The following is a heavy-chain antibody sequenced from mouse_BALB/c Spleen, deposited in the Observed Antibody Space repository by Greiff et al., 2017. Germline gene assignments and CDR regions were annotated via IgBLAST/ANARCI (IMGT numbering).Heavy chain of an antibody. V-gene: IGHV1-4*01. CDR3: ARLGRTDYYAMDY. J-gene: IGHJ4*01. CDR1: GYTFTSYT. Sequence: QVQLQQSGAELARPGASVKMSCKASGYTFTSYTMHWVKQRPGQGLEWIGYINPSSGYTNYNQKFKDKATLTADKSSSTAYMQLSSLTSEDSAVYYCARLGRTDYYAMDYWGQGTSVTVSS. CDR2: INPSSGYT. D-gene: IGHD4-1*01.